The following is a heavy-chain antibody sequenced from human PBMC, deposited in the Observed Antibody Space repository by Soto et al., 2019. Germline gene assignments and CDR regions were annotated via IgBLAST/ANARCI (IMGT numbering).Heavy chain of an antibody. V-gene: IGHV4-34*01. CDR3: AIDKITGLFDY. CDR1: GGSFSGYS. J-gene: IGHJ4*02. Sequence: QVQLQQWGAGLLKPSETLSLTCAVYGGSFSGYSWTWIRQPPGTGLEWIGEINHTGSTNYNPSLTSRVTISVDTSKNQFSLKLTSVTAADTAVYYCAIDKITGLFDYWGQGTLVTVSS. D-gene: IGHD2-8*02. CDR2: INHTGST.